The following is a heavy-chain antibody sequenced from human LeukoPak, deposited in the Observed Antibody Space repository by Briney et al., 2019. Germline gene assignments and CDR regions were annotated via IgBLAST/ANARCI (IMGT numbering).Heavy chain of an antibody. CDR2: IYSGGST. D-gene: IGHD3-22*01. V-gene: IGHV3-53*01. J-gene: IGHJ3*02. CDR1: GFTVSSNY. Sequence: GGSLRLSCAASGFTVSSNYMSWVRQAPGKGLEWVSVIYSGGSTYYADSVKGRFTISRDNSKNTLYLQMNSLRAEDTAVYYCAKAVLISMIVVVTYAFDIWGQGTMVTVSS. CDR3: AKAVLISMIVVVTYAFDI.